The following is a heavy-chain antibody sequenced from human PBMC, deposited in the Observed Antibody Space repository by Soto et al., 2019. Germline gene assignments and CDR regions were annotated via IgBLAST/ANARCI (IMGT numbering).Heavy chain of an antibody. CDR1: GGTFSSYA. CDR3: ARDPNIVATRRDVYYYYGMDV. D-gene: IGHD5-12*01. CDR2: IIPIFGTA. V-gene: IGHV1-69*13. J-gene: IGHJ6*02. Sequence: SVKVSCKASGGTFSSYAISWVRQAPGQGLEWMGGIIPIFGTANYAQKFQGRVTITADESTSTAYMELSSLRAEDTAVYYCARDPNIVATRRDVYYYYGMDVWGQGTTVTVSS.